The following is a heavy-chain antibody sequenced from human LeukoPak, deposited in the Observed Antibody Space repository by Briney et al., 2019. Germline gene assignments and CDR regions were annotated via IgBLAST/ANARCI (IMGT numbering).Heavy chain of an antibody. V-gene: IGHV6-1*01. CDR1: GDSVSSNNGA. CDR2: TYYRSKWYN. CDR3: ARDLGNSGWYTFDY. Sequence: SQTLSVTCAISGDSVSSNNGAWNWIRQSPSRGLEWLGRTYYRSKWYNDYAESMKGRITINPDTSKNQFSLQLNSVTPEDTAMYYCARDLGNSGWYTFDYWGQGTLVTVPS. J-gene: IGHJ4*02. D-gene: IGHD6-19*01.